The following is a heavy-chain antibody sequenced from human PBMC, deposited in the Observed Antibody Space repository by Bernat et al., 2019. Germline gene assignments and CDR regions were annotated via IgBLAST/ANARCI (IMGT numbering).Heavy chain of an antibody. CDR1: GFTFSSYG. J-gene: IGHJ4*02. CDR2: ISYDGSNK. Sequence: QVQLVESGGGVVQPGRSLRLSCAASGFTFSSYGMHWVRQAPGKGLEWVAVISYDGSNKYYADSVKGRFTISRDNSKNTLYLQMNSLRAEDTAVYYCARDRDLRGFDYWGQGTLVTVSS. V-gene: IGHV3-30*03. CDR3: ARDRDLRGFDY.